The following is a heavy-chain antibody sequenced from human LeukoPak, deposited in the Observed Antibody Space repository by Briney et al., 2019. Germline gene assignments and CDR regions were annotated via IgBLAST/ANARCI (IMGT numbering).Heavy chain of an antibody. CDR1: GGSISSYY. Sequence: SETLSLTCTVSGGSISSYYWSWIRQPPGKGLEWIGYIYYSGSTNYNPSLKSRVTISVDKSKNQFSLKLSSVTAADTAVYYCARDDGGVRGVFDYWGQGTLVTVSS. D-gene: IGHD3-10*01. V-gene: IGHV4-59*12. J-gene: IGHJ4*02. CDR3: ARDDGGVRGVFDY. CDR2: IYYSGST.